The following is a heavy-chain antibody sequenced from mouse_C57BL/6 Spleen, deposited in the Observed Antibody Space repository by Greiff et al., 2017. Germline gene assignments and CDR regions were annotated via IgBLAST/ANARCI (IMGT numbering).Heavy chain of an antibody. CDR1: GFTFSDYG. J-gene: IGHJ4*01. V-gene: IGHV5-17*01. D-gene: IGHD1-1*01. Sequence: EVQLVESGGGLVKPGGSLKLSCAASGFTFSDYGMHWVRQAPEKGLEWVAYISSGCSTIYYADTVKGRFTISRDNAKNTLFLQMTSLRSEDTAMYYCARDGSSVYAMDYWGQGTSVTVSS. CDR3: ARDGSSVYAMDY. CDR2: ISSGCSTI.